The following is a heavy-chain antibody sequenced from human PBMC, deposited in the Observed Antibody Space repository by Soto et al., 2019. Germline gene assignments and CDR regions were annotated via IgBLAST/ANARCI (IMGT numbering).Heavy chain of an antibody. CDR1: GGSISSYY. CDR3: ARQLDSGYKRDRLHLGELSFVPGNYFDY. D-gene: IGHD3-16*02. Sequence: QVQLQESGPGLVKPSETLSLTCTVSGGSISSYYWCWIRQPPGKGLEWIGYIYYSGRTKYNPSLKSRVTISVDTSKNQFSLKLSSVTAADTAVYYCARQLDSGYKRDRLHLGELSFVPGNYFDYWGQGTLVTVSS. J-gene: IGHJ4*02. CDR2: IYYSGRT. V-gene: IGHV4-59*01.